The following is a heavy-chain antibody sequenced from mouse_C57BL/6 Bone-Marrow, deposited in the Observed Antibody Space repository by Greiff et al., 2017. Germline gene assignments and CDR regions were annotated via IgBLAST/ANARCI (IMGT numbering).Heavy chain of an antibody. CDR3: ARDEGKAY. CDR1: GFTFSSYA. CDR2: ISDGGNYT. V-gene: IGHV5-4*01. J-gene: IGHJ3*01. Sequence: EVQRVESGGGLVKPGGSLKLSCAASGFTFSSYAMSWVRQTPEKRLEWVATISDGGNYTYYPDNVKGRFTISRDNAKNNLYLQMSHLKSEDTAMYYCARDEGKAYWGQGTLVTVS.